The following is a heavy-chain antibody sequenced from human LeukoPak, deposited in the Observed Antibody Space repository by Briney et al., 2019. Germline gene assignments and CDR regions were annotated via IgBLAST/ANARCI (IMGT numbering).Heavy chain of an antibody. Sequence: RSMRLSCTASGFTSSSYWMSSVRPAPGKGLEWVAKIKQDGSEKYYMDSVKGRFTISRDNAKNSLYLQMNSLRAEDTAVYYCAGISAGYWGQGTLVTVSS. CDR2: IKQDGSEK. CDR3: AGISAGY. CDR1: GFTSSSYW. J-gene: IGHJ4*02. D-gene: IGHD2-15*01. V-gene: IGHV3-7*03.